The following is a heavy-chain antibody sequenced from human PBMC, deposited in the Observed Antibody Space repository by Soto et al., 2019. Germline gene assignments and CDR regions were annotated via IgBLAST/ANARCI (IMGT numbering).Heavy chain of an antibody. Sequence: GGSLRLSCAASGFTFSSYWMSWVRQAPGKGLEWVANIKQDGSEKYYVDSVKGRFTISRDNAKNSLYLQMNSLRAEDPAVYYCARDAYCGGDCYSSFDIWGQGTMVTVSS. D-gene: IGHD2-21*02. V-gene: IGHV3-7*03. CDR1: GFTFSSYW. CDR3: ARDAYCGGDCYSSFDI. CDR2: IKQDGSEK. J-gene: IGHJ3*02.